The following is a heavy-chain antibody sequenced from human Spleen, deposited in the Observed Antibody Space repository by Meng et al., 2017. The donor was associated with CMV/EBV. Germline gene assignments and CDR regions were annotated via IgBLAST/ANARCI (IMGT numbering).Heavy chain of an antibody. CDR1: GFTFGSSA. CDR2: ISYEGSNT. J-gene: IGHJ4*02. CDR3: SRTPLIGSYHYYFDY. Sequence: GESLKIYCAASGFTFGSSAMHWVRQAPGKGLEWVAVISYEGSNTDNADSVKGRFTISRDNYKNMLYLQMNSLRAEDTAVYYCSRTPLIGSYHYYFDYWGQGTLVTVSS. D-gene: IGHD1-26*01. V-gene: IGHV3-30*04.